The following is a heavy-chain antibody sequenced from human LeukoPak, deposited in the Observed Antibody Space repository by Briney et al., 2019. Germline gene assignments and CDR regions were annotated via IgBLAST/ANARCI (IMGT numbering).Heavy chain of an antibody. V-gene: IGHV1-2*02. CDR3: ARDRDIAVAGIDY. J-gene: IGHJ4*02. CDR1: GYTFTGYY. Sequence: ASVKVSCKASGYTFTGYYMHWVRQAPGQGLEWMGWINPNSGGTNYAQKFQGRVTMTRDTSISTAYMELSRLRSGDTAVYYCARDRDIAVAGIDYWGQGTLVTVSS. CDR2: INPNSGGT. D-gene: IGHD6-19*01.